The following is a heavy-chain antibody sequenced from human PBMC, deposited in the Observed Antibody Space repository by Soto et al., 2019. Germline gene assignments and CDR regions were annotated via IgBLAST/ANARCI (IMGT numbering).Heavy chain of an antibody. CDR2: IYSGGST. Sequence: EVQLVETGGGLIQPGGSLRLSCAASGFTVSSNYMSWVRQAPGKGLEWVSVIYSGGSTYYADPVRGRFTISRDNSKNTLYLQMKSLRAEDTAVYYCARDPPATRHGMDVWGQGTTVTVSS. CDR3: ARDPPATRHGMDV. V-gene: IGHV3-53*02. CDR1: GFTVSSNY. J-gene: IGHJ6*02.